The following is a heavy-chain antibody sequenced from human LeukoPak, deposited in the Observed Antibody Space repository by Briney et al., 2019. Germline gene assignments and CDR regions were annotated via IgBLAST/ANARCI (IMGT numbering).Heavy chain of an antibody. CDR3: ARGHDGVVGWFAP. D-gene: IGHD2-15*01. CDR2: ISYSGST. Sequence: PGGSLRLSCAASRFTFSSYSMNWVRQPPGKGLEWIGHISYSGSTNYNPSLKSRVTISVDTSKNQFSLKLTSVAAADTAVYYCARGHDGVVGWFAPWGRGTLVTVSS. CDR1: RFTFSSYS. V-gene: IGHV4-59*01. J-gene: IGHJ5*02.